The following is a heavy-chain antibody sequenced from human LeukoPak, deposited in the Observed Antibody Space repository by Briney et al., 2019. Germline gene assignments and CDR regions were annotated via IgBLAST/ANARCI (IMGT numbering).Heavy chain of an antibody. Sequence: GESLKISCKGSGYSFTSYWIGWVRQMPGKGLEWMGIIYPGDSDTRYSPSFQGQVTISADKSISTAYLQWSSLKASDTAMYYCARLRIAAAGTEGFDYWGQGTLVTVSS. CDR1: GYSFTSYW. CDR3: ARLRIAAAGTEGFDY. V-gene: IGHV5-51*01. J-gene: IGHJ4*02. D-gene: IGHD6-13*01. CDR2: IYPGDSDT.